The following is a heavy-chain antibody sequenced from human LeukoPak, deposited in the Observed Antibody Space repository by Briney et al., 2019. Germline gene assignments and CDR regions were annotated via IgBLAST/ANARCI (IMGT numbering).Heavy chain of an antibody. CDR1: GGSFSGYY. D-gene: IGHD3-9*01. CDR3: ARGPHYDILTGYYGRLNYFDY. CDR2: INHSGST. Sequence: PSETLSLTCAVYGGSFSGYYWSWIRQPPGKGLERIGEINHSGSTNYNPSLKSRVTISVDTSKNQFSLKLSSVTAADTAVYYCARGPHYDILTGYYGRLNYFDYWGRGTLVTVSS. V-gene: IGHV4-34*01. J-gene: IGHJ4*02.